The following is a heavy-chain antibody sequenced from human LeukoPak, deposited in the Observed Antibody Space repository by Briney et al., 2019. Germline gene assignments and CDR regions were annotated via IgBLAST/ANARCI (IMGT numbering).Heavy chain of an antibody. Sequence: GGSLRLSCAASGCTLSSYWMHWVRQAPGKGLVWVSRIKSDGSTTNYADSVKGRFTISRDNAKNTLYLQMNSLRAEDTAVYYCARELAVGGTWFDPWGQGTLVTVSS. D-gene: IGHD6-19*01. V-gene: IGHV3-74*01. CDR2: IKSDGSTT. CDR3: ARELAVGGTWFDP. J-gene: IGHJ5*02. CDR1: GCTLSSYW.